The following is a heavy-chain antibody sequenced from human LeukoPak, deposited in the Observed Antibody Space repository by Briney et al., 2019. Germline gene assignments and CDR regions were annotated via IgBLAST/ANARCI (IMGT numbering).Heavy chain of an antibody. CDR2: INPNSGGT. J-gene: IGHJ4*02. Sequence: ASVKVSCKASGYTFTGYYMHWVRQAPGQGLEWMGWINPNSGGTNYAYKFQGRVTMTRDTSISTAYMDLGSLGSDDTAVYYCARDGEYGTGSYYRGCFDYWGQGILVTVSS. CDR1: GYTFTGYY. CDR3: ARDGEYGTGSYYRGCFDY. D-gene: IGHD3-10*01. V-gene: IGHV1-2*02.